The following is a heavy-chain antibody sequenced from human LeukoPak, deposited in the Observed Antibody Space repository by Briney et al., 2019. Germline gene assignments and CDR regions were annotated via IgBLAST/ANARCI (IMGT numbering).Heavy chain of an antibody. V-gene: IGHV1-24*01. D-gene: IGHD5-18*01. CDR2: FDPEDGET. CDR1: GYTLTELS. J-gene: IGHJ4*02. Sequence: ASVNVSCKVSGYTLTELSMHWVRQAPGKGLERRGGFDPEDGETIYAQKFQGRVTMTEDTSTDTAYMELSSLRSEDTAVYYCATDRYGRTGIFDYWGQGTLVTVSS. CDR3: ATDRYGRTGIFDY.